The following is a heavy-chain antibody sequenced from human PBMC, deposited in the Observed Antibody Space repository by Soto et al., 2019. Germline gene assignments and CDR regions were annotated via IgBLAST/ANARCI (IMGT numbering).Heavy chain of an antibody. J-gene: IGHJ4*02. Sequence: GSIRISCAACGYTFSSYSMDWVRQAPGKGLEWVSYISSSSSTIYYADSVKGRFTISRDNAKNSLYLQMNSLRDEDTAVYYCAGDYGDPAYYWGQGTLVTVSS. V-gene: IGHV3-48*02. D-gene: IGHD4-17*01. CDR1: GYTFSSYS. CDR2: ISSSSSTI. CDR3: AGDYGDPAYY.